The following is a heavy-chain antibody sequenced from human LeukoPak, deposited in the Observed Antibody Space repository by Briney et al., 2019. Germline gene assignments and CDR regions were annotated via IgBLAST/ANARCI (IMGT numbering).Heavy chain of an antibody. D-gene: IGHD6-19*01. V-gene: IGHV3-7*03. CDR2: IKHDGTEK. Sequence: GGSLRLSCAASGFSFSTYWMSWVRQAPGKGLEWVAHIKHDGTEKYYVDSVKGRFTISRDNAKNSLYLHMNTLRAEDTAVYYCAKDDYSSGWHLQHWGQGTLVTVSS. CDR1: GFSFSTYW. CDR3: AKDDYSSGWHLQH. J-gene: IGHJ1*01.